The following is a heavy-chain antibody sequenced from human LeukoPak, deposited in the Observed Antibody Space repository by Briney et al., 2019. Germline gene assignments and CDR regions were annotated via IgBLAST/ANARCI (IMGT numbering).Heavy chain of an antibody. D-gene: IGHD3-22*01. V-gene: IGHV4-4*07. Sequence: SETLSLTCTVSAGPIYSYYWSWIRQPAGKGLEWIGCLFPSLSPNYNPSLKSRVTMSVDTSKNQFALRLSAVTAADTAVYYCARLKFYDSTGYSPGHYMDVWGKGITVTVSS. J-gene: IGHJ6*03. CDR2: LFPSLSP. CDR3: ARLKFYDSTGYSPGHYMDV. CDR1: AGPIYSYY.